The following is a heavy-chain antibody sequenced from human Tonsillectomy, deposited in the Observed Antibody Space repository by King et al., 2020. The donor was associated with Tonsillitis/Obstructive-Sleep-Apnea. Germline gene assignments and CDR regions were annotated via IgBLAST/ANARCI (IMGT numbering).Heavy chain of an antibody. D-gene: IGHD1-26*01. CDR1: GGSFSGYY. V-gene: IGHV4-34*01. CDR2: INHSGST. CDR3: ATRGDNSEPGWFDP. Sequence: VQLQQWGAGLLKPSETLSLTCAVYGGSFSGYYWSWIRQPPGKGRAWIGEINHSGSTNYNPSLKSRVTISVDTSKNQFSLKLSSVTAADTAVYYCATRGDNSEPGWFDPWGQGTLVTVSS. J-gene: IGHJ5*02.